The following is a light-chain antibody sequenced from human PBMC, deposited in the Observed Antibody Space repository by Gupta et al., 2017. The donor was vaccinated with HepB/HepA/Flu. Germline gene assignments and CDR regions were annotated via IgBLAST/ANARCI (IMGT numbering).Light chain of an antibody. CDR1: QSVSSSY. CDR2: GAY. Sequence: ELVLTQSPGTLSLSPGQRATLSCRASQSVSSSYFAWYQQKPGQAPRLLIYGAYSRATGIPDRFSGSGSGTDFTLTISRLEPEHFAVSYCQQYHRSPPESSFGQGTKLEIK. CDR3: QQYHRSPPESS. J-gene: IGKJ2*04. V-gene: IGKV3-20*01.